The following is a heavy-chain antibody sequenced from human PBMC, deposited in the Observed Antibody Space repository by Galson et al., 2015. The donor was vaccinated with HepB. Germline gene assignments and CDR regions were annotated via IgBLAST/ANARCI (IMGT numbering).Heavy chain of an antibody. Sequence: SPRLSCAASGFAFRDYAMHWVRQAPGKGLEWVAYISHDENTKGFADSVQGRFTVSRDNPKDTLYLHLNSLKTEDTAVYYCATVAWKINPGFDIWGRGSMVTVSP. CDR1: GFAFRDYA. CDR3: ATVAWKINPGFDI. D-gene: IGHD1-1*01. CDR2: ISHDENTK. V-gene: IGHV3-30*02. J-gene: IGHJ3*02.